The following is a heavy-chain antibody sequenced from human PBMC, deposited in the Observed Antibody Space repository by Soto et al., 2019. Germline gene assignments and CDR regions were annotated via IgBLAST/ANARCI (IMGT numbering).Heavy chain of an antibody. CDR3: ARASPIWSQVDY. V-gene: IGHV3-33*01. Sequence: QVQLVESGGGVVQPGTSLRLSCAASGFTFSSYGIHWVRQVPGKGLEWVAVIWYEGSLKYYADFAKGRFTISRDNSQNMVYLQMSSLRGEDTAVYYCARASPIWSQVDYWGQGTLVTV. CDR2: IWYEGSLK. J-gene: IGHJ4*02. D-gene: IGHD1-26*01. CDR1: GFTFSSYG.